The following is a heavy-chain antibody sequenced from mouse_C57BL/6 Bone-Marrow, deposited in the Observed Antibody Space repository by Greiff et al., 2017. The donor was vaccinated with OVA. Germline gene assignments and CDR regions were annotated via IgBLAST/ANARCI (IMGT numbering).Heavy chain of an antibody. CDR1: GYTFTSYW. Sequence: VQRVESGAELAKPGASVKLSCKASGYTFTSYWMHWVKQRPGQGLEWIGYINPSSGYTKYNQKFKDKATLTADKYSSTAYMQLSSLTYEDSAVYYCASIGSTYYYAMDYWGQGTSVTVSS. CDR2: INPSSGYT. J-gene: IGHJ4*01. CDR3: ASIGSTYYYAMDY. D-gene: IGHD5-1*01. V-gene: IGHV1-7*01.